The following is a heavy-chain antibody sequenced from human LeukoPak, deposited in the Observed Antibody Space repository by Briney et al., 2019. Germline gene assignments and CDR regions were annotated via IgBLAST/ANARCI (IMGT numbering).Heavy chain of an antibody. CDR3: AKSWGYTRPYYNYMDV. D-gene: IGHD3-16*02. CDR2: ISGSGGST. V-gene: IGHV3-23*01. J-gene: IGHJ6*03. Sequence: GGSLRLSCAASGFTFSSYAMSWVRQAPGKGLEWVSAISGSGGSTYYADSVKGRFTISRDDSKNTLSLQMNGLRPEDTAVYYCAKSWGYTRPYYNYMDVWGKGTTVTVSS. CDR1: GFTFSSYA.